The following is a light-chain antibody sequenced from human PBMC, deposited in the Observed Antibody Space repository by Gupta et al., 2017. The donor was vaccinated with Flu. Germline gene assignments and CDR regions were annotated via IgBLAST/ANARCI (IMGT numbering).Light chain of an antibody. V-gene: IGKV3-11*01. CDR1: QSVSSY. CDR2: DAS. CDR3: QQRSKWPLT. J-gene: IGKJ4*01. Sequence: EIVFTQSPATLSLSPGERAPLSCRASQSVSSYLAWYQQKPGQAPRLFIYDASNRATGIPARFSGSGSGTDFTLTISSLEPEDFAVYFCQQRSKWPLTFGGGTKVEIK.